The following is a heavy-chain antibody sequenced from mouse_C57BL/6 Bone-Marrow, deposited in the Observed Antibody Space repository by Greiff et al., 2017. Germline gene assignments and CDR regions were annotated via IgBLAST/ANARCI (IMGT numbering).Heavy chain of an antibody. J-gene: IGHJ2*01. CDR1: GYTFTSYW. CDR2: IDPSDSYT. V-gene: IGHV1-59*01. CDR3: ARSLSYFDC. Sequence: QVQLQQPGAELVRPGTSVKLSCKASGYTFTSYWMHWVKQRPGQGLEWIGVIDPSDSYTNYNQKFKGKATLTVDTSSSTAYMQLSSLTSEDSAVYYCARSLSYFDCWGQGTTLTVSS. D-gene: IGHD6-1*01.